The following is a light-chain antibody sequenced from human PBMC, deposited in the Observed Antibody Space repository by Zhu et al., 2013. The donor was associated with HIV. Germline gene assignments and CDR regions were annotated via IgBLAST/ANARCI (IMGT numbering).Light chain of an antibody. J-gene: IGKJ1*01. CDR3: MQGTHWPPWT. Sequence: DVVLTQSPLSLPVTLGQPASISCTSSQSLVHSDGNTYFNWFLQRPGQSPRRLISRVSNRESGVPDRFSGSGSGTDFTLKISSVEAEDVGVYYCMQGTHWPPWTFGQGTKVEIK. CDR1: QSLVHSDGNTY. V-gene: IGKV2-30*02. CDR2: RVS.